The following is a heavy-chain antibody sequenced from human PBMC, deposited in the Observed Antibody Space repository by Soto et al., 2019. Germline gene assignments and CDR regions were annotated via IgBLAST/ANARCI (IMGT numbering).Heavy chain of an antibody. J-gene: IGHJ4*02. D-gene: IGHD4-17*01. CDR1: GFTFSTYT. V-gene: IGHV3-23*01. Sequence: GGSLRLSCAASGFTFSTYTMSWVRQAPGKGLEWVSAVLQTGSSTYYADSVKGRFTISRDNSKNTLYLQMNNLRVEDTAVYYCAKDFTPDGYWDFDYWGQGTLVTGSS. CDR2: VLQTGSST. CDR3: AKDFTPDGYWDFDY.